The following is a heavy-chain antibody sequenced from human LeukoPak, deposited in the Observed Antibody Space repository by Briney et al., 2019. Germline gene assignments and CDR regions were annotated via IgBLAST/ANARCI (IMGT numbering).Heavy chain of an antibody. CDR2: IYLSGST. CDR3: AREGHYDFWSDSN. V-gene: IGHV4-38-2*02. D-gene: IGHD3-3*01. J-gene: IGHJ4*02. CDR1: GYSISSGYY. Sequence: SETLSLTCTVSGYSISSGYYWGWIRQPPGKGLEWIGSIYLSGSTYYNPSLKSRVTISVDTSKNQFSLKLSSVTAADTAVYYCAREGHYDFWSDSNWGQGTLVTVSS.